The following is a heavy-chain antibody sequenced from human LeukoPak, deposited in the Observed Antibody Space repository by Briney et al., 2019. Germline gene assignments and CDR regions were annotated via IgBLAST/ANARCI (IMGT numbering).Heavy chain of an antibody. D-gene: IGHD6-19*01. V-gene: IGHV6-1*01. CDR2: TYYRSKWYN. CDR3: ARTHLRSGWYEDYYYYGMDV. J-gene: IGHJ6*02. Sequence: SQTLSLTCAISGDSVSSNSAAWNWIRQSPSRGLEWLGRTYYRSKWYNDYAVSVKSRITINPDTSKNQFSLQLNSVTPEDTAVYYCARTHLRSGWYEDYYYYGMDVWGQGTKVTVSS. CDR1: GDSVSSNSAA.